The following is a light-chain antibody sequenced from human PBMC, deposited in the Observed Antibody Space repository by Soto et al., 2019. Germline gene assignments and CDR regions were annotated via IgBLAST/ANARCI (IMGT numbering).Light chain of an antibody. Sequence: QPVLTQSPSASASLGASVKLTCTLSSRHSSYTIAWHQQQPEKGPRYLMKLNSDGSHNKGDGIPDRFSGSSSGAERYLTISSLQSEDEADYYCQTWGIGMQVFGGGTKLTVL. CDR3: QTWGIGMQV. J-gene: IGLJ3*02. CDR1: SRHSSYT. V-gene: IGLV4-69*01. CDR2: LNSDGSH.